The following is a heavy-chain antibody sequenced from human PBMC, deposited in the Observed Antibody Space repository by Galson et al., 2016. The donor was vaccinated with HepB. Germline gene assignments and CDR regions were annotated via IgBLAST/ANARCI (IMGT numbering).Heavy chain of an antibody. D-gene: IGHD3-22*01. J-gene: IGHJ3*02. Sequence: SLRLSCAASGFTFSSYAMSWVRQAPGKGLNWVSSISGSVGSTYYADSVKGRFTISRDNSKNTLYLQINSLIAEDTAIYYCAKDLYDYYDTSGYGLGGNAFDIWGQGTMVTVSS. CDR3: AKDLYDYYDTSGYGLGGNAFDI. CDR2: ISGSVGST. V-gene: IGHV3-23*01. CDR1: GFTFSSYA.